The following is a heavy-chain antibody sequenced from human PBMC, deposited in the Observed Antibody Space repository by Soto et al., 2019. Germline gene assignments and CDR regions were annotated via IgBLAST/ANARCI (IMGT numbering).Heavy chain of an antibody. Sequence: PGGPLRLSCEASGFTFRNYPMSWVRQAPGKGLEWVAAISYSGGDTYYTESVEGRFSISRDNSKNTLYLQMNSLRDEDTAIYYCAKKRSLHKAPFDYWGQGTLVTVSS. D-gene: IGHD1-1*01. V-gene: IGHV3-23*01. CDR3: AKKRSLHKAPFDY. CDR1: GFTFRNYP. J-gene: IGHJ4*02. CDR2: ISYSGGDT.